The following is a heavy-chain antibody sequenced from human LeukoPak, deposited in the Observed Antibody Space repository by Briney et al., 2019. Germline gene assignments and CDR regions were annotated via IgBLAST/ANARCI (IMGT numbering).Heavy chain of an antibody. CDR2: INPKSGDT. J-gene: IGHJ3*02. V-gene: IGHV1-2*02. CDR3: ARGEHYYFDRSVYLTGVFPI. D-gene: IGHD3-22*01. CDR1: GYTLTDFY. Sequence: ASVKVSCKASGYTLTDFYIHWVRQAPGQGLEWMGWINPKSGDTNYAQKFQGRVTVTTDTSINTAYMELSRLRSDDTGLYSCARGEHYYFDRSVYLTGVFPIWGQGTLVTVSS.